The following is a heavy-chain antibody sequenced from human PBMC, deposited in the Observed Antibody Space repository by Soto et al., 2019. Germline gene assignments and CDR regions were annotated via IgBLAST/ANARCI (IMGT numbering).Heavy chain of an antibody. V-gene: IGHV1-46*01. J-gene: IGHJ4*02. Sequence: VQFSCLASLYRVSIYNRLCVHQAPGQGLEWMGITNPSDGTTNYAQKFQGRVTMTSDTSTSTVYMEMSSLRSEDTAIYYCARSYVTSRPIDFWGQGILVTVSS. D-gene: IGHD3-10*02. CDR2: TNPSDGTT. CDR1: LYRVSIYN. CDR3: ARSYVTSRPIDF.